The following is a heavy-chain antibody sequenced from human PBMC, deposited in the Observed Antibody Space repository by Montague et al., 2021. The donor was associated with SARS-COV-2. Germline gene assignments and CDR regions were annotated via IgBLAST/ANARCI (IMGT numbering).Heavy chain of an antibody. V-gene: IGHV5-10-1*01. CDR2: IDPSDSNA. J-gene: IGHJ4*02. CDR3: ATPDY. CDR1: GYGFTTYW. Sequence: QSGAEVKKPGESLGISCKGSGYGFTTYWINWVRQMPGKGLEWMGKIDPSDSNAYYSPSFQGHVSISVDKSISTAYLQWSSLKASDTAMFYCATPDYWGQGTLVTVSS.